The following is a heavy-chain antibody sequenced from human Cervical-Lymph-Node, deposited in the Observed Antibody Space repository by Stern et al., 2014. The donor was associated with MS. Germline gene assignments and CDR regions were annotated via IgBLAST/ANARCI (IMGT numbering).Heavy chain of an antibody. CDR3: ARTPRGAPMVRGVYYFDY. CDR1: GGTFSSYT. V-gene: IGHV1-69*02. D-gene: IGHD3-10*01. CDR2: IIPILGIA. Sequence: QVQLVQSGAEVKKPGSSVKVSCKASGGTFSSYTISWVRQAPGQGLEWMGRIIPILGIANYAQKFQGRVTITADKSTSTAYMELSSLRSEDTAVYYCARTPRGAPMVRGVYYFDYWGQGTLVTVSS. J-gene: IGHJ4*02.